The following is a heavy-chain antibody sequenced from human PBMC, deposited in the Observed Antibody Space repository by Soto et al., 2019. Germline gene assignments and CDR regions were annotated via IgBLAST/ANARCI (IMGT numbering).Heavy chain of an antibody. CDR2: IYYSGTT. CDR1: VGSVSIGGYY. D-gene: IGHD2-8*01. V-gene: IGHV4-31*03. CDR3: ARRALPQCINGVCSKDGFWDY. J-gene: IGHJ4*02. Sequence: PSETLGITCTFSVGSVSIGGYYWSWIRQHPGPGSERIGYIYYSGTTYFNLSLKSRASISLDTSKNEFSLKLTSVTAADTAVYYCARRALPQCINGVCSKDGFWDYWGQGAMVTGSS.